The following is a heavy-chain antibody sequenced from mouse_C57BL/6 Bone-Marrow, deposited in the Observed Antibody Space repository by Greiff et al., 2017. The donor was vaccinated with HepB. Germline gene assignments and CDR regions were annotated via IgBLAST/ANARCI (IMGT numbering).Heavy chain of an antibody. D-gene: IGHD1-1*01. CDR1: GFTFSDYG. J-gene: IGHJ1*03. CDR3: ARLITTVVARYWYFDV. V-gene: IGHV5-17*01. Sequence: DVKLVESGGGLVKPGGSLKLSCAASGFTFSDYGMHWVRQAPEKGLEWVAYISSGSSTIYYADTVKGRFTISRDNAKNTLFLQMTSLRSEDTAMYYCARLITTVVARYWYFDVWGTGTTVTVSS. CDR2: ISSGSSTI.